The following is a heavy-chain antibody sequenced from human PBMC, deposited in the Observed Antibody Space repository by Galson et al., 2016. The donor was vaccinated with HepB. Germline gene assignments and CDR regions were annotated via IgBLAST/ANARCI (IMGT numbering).Heavy chain of an antibody. D-gene: IGHD6-19*01. Sequence: SLRLSCAASGFNFTTYEMTWVRQAPGKGLEWISYISSYGSTIYYADSVKGRFTISRDNAENSLYLQMNSLRAEDTAVYYCARVRWLEPLDYWGQGTLVTVSS. V-gene: IGHV3-48*03. CDR1: GFNFTTYE. CDR2: ISSYGSTI. J-gene: IGHJ4*02. CDR3: ARVRWLEPLDY.